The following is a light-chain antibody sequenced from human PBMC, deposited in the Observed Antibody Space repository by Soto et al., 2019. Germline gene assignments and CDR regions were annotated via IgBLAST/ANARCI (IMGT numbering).Light chain of an antibody. Sequence: QSALTQPRSVSGSPGQSVTISCTGTTSDVGNYNYVSWYQQHPGKAPKLMIYDVHVRPSGVPDRFSGSKSGNTASLTISGLLAEDEADYHCCSYAGDYSVVFGGGTKVTVL. CDR1: TSDVGNYNY. J-gene: IGLJ2*01. CDR2: DVH. CDR3: CSYAGDYSVV. V-gene: IGLV2-11*01.